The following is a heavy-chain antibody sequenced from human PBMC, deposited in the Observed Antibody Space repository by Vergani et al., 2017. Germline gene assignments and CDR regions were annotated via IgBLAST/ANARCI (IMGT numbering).Heavy chain of an antibody. D-gene: IGHD2-15*01. Sequence: QVQLVQSGAEVKKPGSSVKVSCKASGGTFSSYATSWVRQAPGQGLEWMGRIIPILGIANYAQKFQGRVTITADKSTSTAYMELSSLRSEDTAVYYCARDSVEYCSGGSCYDFYFDYWGQGTLVTVSS. J-gene: IGHJ4*02. CDR2: IIPILGIA. CDR1: GGTFSSYA. V-gene: IGHV1-69*04. CDR3: ARDSVEYCSGGSCYDFYFDY.